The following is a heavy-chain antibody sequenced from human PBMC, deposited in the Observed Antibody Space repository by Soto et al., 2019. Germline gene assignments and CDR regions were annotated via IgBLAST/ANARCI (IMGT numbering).Heavy chain of an antibody. Sequence: QVQVQESGPGLVKPSQTLSLTCTVSGDSIINGFYYWTWIRQHPGKGREWIGHFDYSGTIYYNPSLRSRVTMSVDTSKTQVSLELSSVTVADTAVYYCVRGADRYKCGFWGQGTLVTVSS. V-gene: IGHV4-31*03. CDR1: GDSIINGFYY. J-gene: IGHJ4*02. D-gene: IGHD3-9*01. CDR2: FDYSGTI. CDR3: VRGADRYKCGF.